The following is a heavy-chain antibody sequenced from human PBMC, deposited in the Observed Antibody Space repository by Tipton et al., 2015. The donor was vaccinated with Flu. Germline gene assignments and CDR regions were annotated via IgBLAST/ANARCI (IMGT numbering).Heavy chain of an antibody. CDR2: IHRSGNT. V-gene: IGHV4-38-2*01. J-gene: IGHJ4*02. CDR1: GDSLGYPYY. CDR3: ARHTGDSVRGVIDY. D-gene: IGHD3-10*02. Sequence: TLSLTCSVSGDSLGYPYYWAWLRQAPGKGLEWIGNIHRSGNTYHNPSLKSRVTMSVDSSKNQFSLRLTSVTAADTAVYYCARHTGDSVRGVIDYWGQGTLVTVSS.